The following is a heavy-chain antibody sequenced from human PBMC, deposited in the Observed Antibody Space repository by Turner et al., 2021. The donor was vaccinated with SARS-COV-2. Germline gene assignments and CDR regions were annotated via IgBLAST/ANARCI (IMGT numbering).Heavy chain of an antibody. J-gene: IGHJ4*02. D-gene: IGHD2-2*01. CDR3: ARDLGGTSSLGGYFDY. CDR1: GFTVSSNY. Sequence: VQLVESGGGLVPPGGSLRLSCAASGFTVSSNYMNWVRQATGKGLEWVSVIYSGGSTYYADSVKGRFTISRDNSKNTLYLQMNSLRAEDTALYYCARDLGGTSSLGGYFDYWGQGTLVTVSS. V-gene: IGHV3-66*02. CDR2: IYSGGST.